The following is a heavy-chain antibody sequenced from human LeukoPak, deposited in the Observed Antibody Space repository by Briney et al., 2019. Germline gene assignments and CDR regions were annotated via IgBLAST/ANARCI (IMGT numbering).Heavy chain of an antibody. D-gene: IGHD3-22*01. CDR2: IYYSGST. CDR1: GGSISSGDYY. V-gene: IGHV4-30-4*01. CDR3: ARGGRHYYDSSGCIDY. Sequence: SETLSLTCTVSGGSISSGDYYWSWIRQPPGKGLEWIVYIYYSGSTYYNPSLKSRVTISVDTSRNQFSLKLSSVTAADTAVYYCARGGRHYYDSSGCIDYWGQGTLVTVSS. J-gene: IGHJ4*02.